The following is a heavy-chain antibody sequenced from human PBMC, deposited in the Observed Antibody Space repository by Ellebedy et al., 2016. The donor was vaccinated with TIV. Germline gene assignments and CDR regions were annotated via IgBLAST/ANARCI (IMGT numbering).Heavy chain of an antibody. CDR2: INPNSGGT. Sequence: ASVKVSXXASGYTFTGYYMHWVRQAPGQGLEWMGWINPNSGGTSYAQKFQGWVTMTRDTSISTAYMELSSLRSEDTAVYYCATVIFYYYGMDVWGQGTTVTVSS. V-gene: IGHV1-2*04. D-gene: IGHD3-16*02. J-gene: IGHJ6*02. CDR3: ATVIFYYYGMDV. CDR1: GYTFTGYY.